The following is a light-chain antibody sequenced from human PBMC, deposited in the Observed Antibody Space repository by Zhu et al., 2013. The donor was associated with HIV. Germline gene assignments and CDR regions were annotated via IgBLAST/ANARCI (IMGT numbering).Light chain of an antibody. CDR3: SSYRSGGTLV. CDR2: EVS. Sequence: QSALTQPASVSGSPGQSITISCTGTSSDIGNYNFVYWYQQHPDKAPKLMIFEVSNRPSGISYRFSGSKSGNTASLTISGLQAEDEADYYCSSYRSGGTLVFGGGTKLTVL. CDR1: SSDIGNYNF. J-gene: IGLJ2*01. V-gene: IGLV2-14*01.